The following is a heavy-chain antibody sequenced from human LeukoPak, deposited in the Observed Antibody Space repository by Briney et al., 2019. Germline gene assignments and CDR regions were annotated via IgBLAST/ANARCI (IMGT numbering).Heavy chain of an antibody. Sequence: SVKVSCKASGGTFSSYAISWVRQAPGQGLEWMAGIIPIFGTANYAQKLQGRVTITADESTSTAYMELSSLRSEDTAVYYCARGAPAVVTAIPYYFDYWGQGTLVTVSS. CDR3: ARGAPAVVTAIPYYFDY. V-gene: IGHV1-69*01. CDR1: GGTFSSYA. J-gene: IGHJ4*02. CDR2: IIPIFGTA. D-gene: IGHD2-21*02.